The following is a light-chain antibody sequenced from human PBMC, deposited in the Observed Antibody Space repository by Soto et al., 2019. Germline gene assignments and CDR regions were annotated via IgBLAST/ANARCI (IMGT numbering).Light chain of an antibody. V-gene: IGKV3-15*01. CDR2: HAA. CDR3: QQYNESPLT. J-gene: IGKJ4*01. CDR1: QSVSNN. Sequence: EIVMTQSPATLSVSPGERATLSCRASQSVSNNVAWYQQKPGQAPRLLIYHAATRATGIPARFSGSGSGTEVTLTISSLQSEDFAVYYCQQYNESPLTFGGGTKVEIK.